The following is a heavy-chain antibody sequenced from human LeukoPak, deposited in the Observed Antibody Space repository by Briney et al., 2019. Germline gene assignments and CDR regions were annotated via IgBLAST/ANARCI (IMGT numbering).Heavy chain of an antibody. Sequence: GGSLSLSCAASGFTFSDYGIHWVRQAAGKGLEWVAFIRDDGSNKYYADSVKGRFTISRDNAKNSLYLQMNSLRAEDTAVYYCARTGSYYNYFDYWGQGTLVTVSS. CDR3: ARTGSYYNYFDY. CDR2: IRDDGSNK. D-gene: IGHD1-26*01. V-gene: IGHV3-30*02. J-gene: IGHJ4*02. CDR1: GFTFSDYG.